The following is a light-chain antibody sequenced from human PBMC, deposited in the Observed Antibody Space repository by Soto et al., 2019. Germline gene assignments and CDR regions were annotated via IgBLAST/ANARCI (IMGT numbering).Light chain of an antibody. Sequence: QSVLTQXASVSGSPGQSITISCTGTSSDVGGYIYVSWYQQHPGKAPKLMIYDVTSRPSGVSYRFSGSKSGNTASLTISGLQAEDEADYYCSSYTTSSSYVFGTGTKVTVL. J-gene: IGLJ1*01. V-gene: IGLV2-14*01. CDR2: DVT. CDR3: SSYTTSSSYV. CDR1: SSDVGGYIY.